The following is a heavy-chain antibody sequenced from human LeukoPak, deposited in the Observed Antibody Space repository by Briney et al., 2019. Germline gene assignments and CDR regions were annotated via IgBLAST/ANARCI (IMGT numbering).Heavy chain of an antibody. CDR2: INHSGST. CDR3: ARALWFGELFMDY. J-gene: IGHJ4*02. CDR1: GGSFSGYY. V-gene: IGHV4-34*01. Sequence: SETLSLTCAVYGGSFSGYYWSWIRRPPGKGLEWIGEINHSGSTNYNPSLKSRVTISVDTSKNQFSLKLSSVTAADTAVYYCARALWFGELFMDYWGQGTLVTVSS. D-gene: IGHD3-10*01.